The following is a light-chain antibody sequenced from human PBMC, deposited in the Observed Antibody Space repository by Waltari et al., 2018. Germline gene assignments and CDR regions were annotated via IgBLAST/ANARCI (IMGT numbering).Light chain of an antibody. J-gene: IGKJ3*01. CDR1: QTIADNY. V-gene: IGKV3-20*01. CDR3: QQYGDSPLFT. CDR2: GAS. Sequence: EVVLPQSPGTLSLSPGEIATLSCRASQTIADNYLAWYQQKPGQAPRLLIFGASKRATGIPDRFRGSGFGTDFTLTISGLEPEDFAVYYCQQYGDSPLFTFGPGTRVDFK.